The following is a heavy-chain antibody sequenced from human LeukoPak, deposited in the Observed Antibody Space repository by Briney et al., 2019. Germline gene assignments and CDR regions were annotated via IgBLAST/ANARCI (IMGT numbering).Heavy chain of an antibody. Sequence: SVKVSCKASGGTFSSYAISWVRQAPGQGLEWMGGLIPIFGTANYAQKFQGRVTITADESTSTAYMELSSLRSEDTAVYYCARGEVEMATITAFDYWGQGTLVTVSS. J-gene: IGHJ4*02. CDR1: GGTFSSYA. V-gene: IGHV1-69*13. D-gene: IGHD5-24*01. CDR2: LIPIFGTA. CDR3: ARGEVEMATITAFDY.